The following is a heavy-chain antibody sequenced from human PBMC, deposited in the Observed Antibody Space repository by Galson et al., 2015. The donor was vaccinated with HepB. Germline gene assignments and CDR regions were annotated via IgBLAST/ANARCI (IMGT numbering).Heavy chain of an antibody. CDR1: GFNFSLYS. J-gene: IGHJ4*02. Sequence: SLRLSCAASGFNFSLYSMHWVRQAPGKGLEWVSSISSSGSYIYYGDSVKGRCTVSSDSAKTSVYLQMNSLRGDDTAVYYCARALPSGIRGGRVFDHWGQGTLVTVSS. CDR3: ARALPSGIRGGRVFDH. V-gene: IGHV3-21*01. D-gene: IGHD3-10*01. CDR2: ISSSGSYI.